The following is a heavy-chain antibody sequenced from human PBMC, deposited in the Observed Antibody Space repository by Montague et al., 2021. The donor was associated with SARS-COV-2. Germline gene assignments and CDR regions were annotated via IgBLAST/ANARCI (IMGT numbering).Heavy chain of an antibody. J-gene: IGHJ5*02. Sequence: SETLSLTCTVSGVSISLNSHSWGWLRQPPGRGLEWITTDHNTGNSYHNSSLQSRVTISRDTSQRQVSLRLNSMTTADTAVYYCARLPTGFPNWFDTWGQGILVTVSS. D-gene: IGHD3-9*01. CDR1: GVSISLNSHS. CDR2: DHNTGNS. V-gene: IGHV4-39*01. CDR3: ARLPTGFPNWFDT.